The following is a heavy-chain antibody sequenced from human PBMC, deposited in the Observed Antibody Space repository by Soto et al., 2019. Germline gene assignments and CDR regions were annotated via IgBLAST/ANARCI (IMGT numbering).Heavy chain of an antibody. CDR3: ARDIFGHVDAFGL. CDR1: GYIFSSFY. J-gene: IGHJ3*01. V-gene: IGHV1-18*01. D-gene: IGHD3-3*02. CDR2: TSGYSGNS. Sequence: ASVKVSWKASGYIFSSFYINWVRQAPGQGLEWMGWTSGYSGNSKYAQKFQGRVTMTTDTSTNTGYMEMRSLTSDDTAVYYCARDIFGHVDAFGLWGQGTMVTVSS.